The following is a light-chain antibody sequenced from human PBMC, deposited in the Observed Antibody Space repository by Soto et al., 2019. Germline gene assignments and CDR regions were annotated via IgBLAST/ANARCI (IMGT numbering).Light chain of an antibody. J-gene: IGKJ5*01. Sequence: DIQMTQSPSTLSASAGDRVTITCRASQSITIWLARYQQKPGKAPKLLIYDASTLESGVPSRFSGSGSGTEFTLTISSLQPDDFATYYCQQFHSFPITFGQGTRLEIK. CDR3: QQFHSFPIT. V-gene: IGKV1-5*01. CDR1: QSITIW. CDR2: DAS.